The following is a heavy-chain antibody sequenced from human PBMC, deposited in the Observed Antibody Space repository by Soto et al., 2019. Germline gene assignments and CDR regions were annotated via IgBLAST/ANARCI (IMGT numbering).Heavy chain of an antibody. CDR2: ISRSGRGSA. CDR1: GFTFNSYV. Sequence: EVQLLESGGALVQPGGSLRLSCAASGFTFNSYVMTWVRQAPGEGLEWVSSISRSGRGSAYYADSVKGRFTISRDNSENTLFLQMNNLRDEDTALYYCARGRYLDSSDCWVANLPFDHWGLGTLVTVSS. V-gene: IGHV3-23*01. J-gene: IGHJ4*02. CDR3: ARGRYLDSSDCWVANLPFDH. D-gene: IGHD3-22*01.